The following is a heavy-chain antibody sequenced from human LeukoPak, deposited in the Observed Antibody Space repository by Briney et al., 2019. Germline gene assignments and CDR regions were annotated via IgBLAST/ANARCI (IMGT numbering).Heavy chain of an antibody. D-gene: IGHD5-18*01. CDR2: IKTYGSST. Sequence: AESLSLSCAASGFTFSNYWMHWVRHAAEKGRVWVSRIKTYGSSTFYADSVKGRFHISRDNAKNTMYLQMNSLRIEATAVYYCVSDTALGYWGQGTLVTVSS. V-gene: IGHV3-74*01. J-gene: IGHJ4*02. CDR3: VSDTALGY. CDR1: GFTFSNYW.